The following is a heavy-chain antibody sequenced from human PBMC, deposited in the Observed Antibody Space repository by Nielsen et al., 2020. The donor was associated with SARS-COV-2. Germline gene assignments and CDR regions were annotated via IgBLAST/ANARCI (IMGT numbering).Heavy chain of an antibody. CDR2: MSPSSGKT. CDR1: GYTFTSYG. J-gene: IGHJ4*02. Sequence: ASVKVSCKASGYTFTSYGINWLRQATGQRLEWMGRMSPSSGKTDYAQKFQGRVRMTRNTSINTAYMELSSLRSDDTAVYYCVSGGYFDWLLAFDQWGQGTLVTVSS. V-gene: IGHV1-8*02. D-gene: IGHD3-9*01. CDR3: VSGGYFDWLLAFDQ.